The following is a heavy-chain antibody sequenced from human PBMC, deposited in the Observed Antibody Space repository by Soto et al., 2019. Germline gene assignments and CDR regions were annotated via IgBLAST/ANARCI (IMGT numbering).Heavy chain of an antibody. CDR1: GFTFSSYG. D-gene: IGHD3-22*01. Sequence: SLRLSCAASGFTFSSYGMHWVRQVAGKGLEWVAVTWYDGSNKYYADSVKGRFTISRDNSKDTLYLQMNSLRAEDTAVYSCARDRTLYSSGPFDYWGQGTLVTVSS. V-gene: IGHV3-33*01. J-gene: IGHJ4*02. CDR3: ARDRTLYSSGPFDY. CDR2: TWYDGSNK.